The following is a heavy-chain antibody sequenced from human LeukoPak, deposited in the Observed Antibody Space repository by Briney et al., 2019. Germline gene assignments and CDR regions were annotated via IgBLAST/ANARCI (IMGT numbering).Heavy chain of an antibody. CDR1: GYTFTSYG. CDR3: ARDRVGGAKYYYGSGSYYPFDY. Sequence: ASVKVSCKASGYTFTSYGISWVRQAPGQGLEWMGWTSAYNGNTNYAQKLQGRVTMTTDTSTSTAYMELRSLRSDDTAVYYCARDRVGGAKYYYGSGSYYPFDYWGQGTLVTVSS. D-gene: IGHD3-10*01. V-gene: IGHV1-18*01. CDR2: TSAYNGNT. J-gene: IGHJ4*02.